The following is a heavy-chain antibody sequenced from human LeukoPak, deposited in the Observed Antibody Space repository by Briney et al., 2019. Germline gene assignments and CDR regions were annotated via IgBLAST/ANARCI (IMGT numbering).Heavy chain of an antibody. V-gene: IGHV3-11*01. CDR2: ISSSGSTI. CDR3: AREHYDILTGYSPGYFDY. Sequence: PGGSLRLSCAASGFTFSDYYMSWIRQAPGQGLEWVSYISSSGSTIYYADSVKGRFTISRDNAKNSLYLQMNSLRAEDTAVYYCAREHYDILTGYSPGYFDYWGQGTLVTVSS. CDR1: GFTFSDYY. J-gene: IGHJ4*02. D-gene: IGHD3-9*01.